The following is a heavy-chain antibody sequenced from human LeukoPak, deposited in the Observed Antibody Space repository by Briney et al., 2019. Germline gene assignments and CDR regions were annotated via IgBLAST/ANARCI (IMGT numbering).Heavy chain of an antibody. Sequence: GGSLRLPCAASGFTFSSYWMSWVRQAPGKGLEWVANIKQDGSEKSYVDSVKGRFTISRDNAKNSLYLQMNSLRGEDTAVYYCARLSGYDSSVPVYWGQGTLVTVSS. CDR2: IKQDGSEK. CDR3: ARLSGYDSSVPVY. J-gene: IGHJ4*02. CDR1: GFTFSSYW. V-gene: IGHV3-7*01. D-gene: IGHD5-12*01.